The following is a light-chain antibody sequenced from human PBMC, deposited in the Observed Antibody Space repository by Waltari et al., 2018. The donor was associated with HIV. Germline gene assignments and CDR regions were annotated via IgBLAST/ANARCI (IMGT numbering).Light chain of an antibody. Sequence: EIVMTQSPATLSLSPGERSTFPCRASQSVSSNLAWYQQKPGQAPRLLIYGASTRATGIPARFSGSGSGTEFTLTISSLQSEDFAVYYCQQYNNWPPYTFGQGTKLEIK. V-gene: IGKV3-15*01. J-gene: IGKJ2*01. CDR2: GAS. CDR1: QSVSSN. CDR3: QQYNNWPPYT.